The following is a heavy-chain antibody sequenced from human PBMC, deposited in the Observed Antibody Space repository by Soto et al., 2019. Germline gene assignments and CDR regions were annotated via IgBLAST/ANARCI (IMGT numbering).Heavy chain of an antibody. D-gene: IGHD2-15*01. J-gene: IGHJ4*02. CDR2: ISYDGSNK. Sequence: GGSLRLSCAASGFTFSSYGMHWVRQAPGKGLEWVAVISYDGSNKYYADSVKGRFTISRDNSKNTLYLQMNSLRAEDTAVYYCAKDFGVVVVAASLDYWGQGTLVTVSS. CDR3: AKDFGVVVVAASLDY. V-gene: IGHV3-30*18. CDR1: GFTFSSYG.